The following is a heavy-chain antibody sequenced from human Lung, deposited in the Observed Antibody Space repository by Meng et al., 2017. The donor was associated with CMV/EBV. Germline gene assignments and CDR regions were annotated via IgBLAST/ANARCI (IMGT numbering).Heavy chain of an antibody. D-gene: IGHD2-8*01. CDR1: GFTFSDHY. CDR3: ATYLGHCNPGVCQPQYYGLDV. CDR2: TRNKANSYTT. Sequence: GGSLRLXXAASGFTFSDHYMDWVRQAPGKGLEWVGRTRNKANSYTTEYAASVKGRFTISRDNTRNSIHLQMNSLKAEDTAVYYCATYLGHCNPGVCQPQYYGLDVWGQGXTVTVSS. V-gene: IGHV3-72*01. J-gene: IGHJ6*02.